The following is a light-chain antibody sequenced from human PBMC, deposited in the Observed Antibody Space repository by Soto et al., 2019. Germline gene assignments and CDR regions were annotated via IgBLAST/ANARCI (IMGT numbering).Light chain of an antibody. Sequence: QSALTQPASVSGSPGQSITISCTGTSSDVGGYNYVSWYQQHPGKAPKLMIYDVSNRPSGVSNRFSGSKSGNTASLTISGLQAEDEADYYCSSYTGTRILVIFGGGTKLTVL. CDR2: DVS. J-gene: IGLJ2*01. V-gene: IGLV2-14*01. CDR1: SSDVGGYNY. CDR3: SSYTGTRILVI.